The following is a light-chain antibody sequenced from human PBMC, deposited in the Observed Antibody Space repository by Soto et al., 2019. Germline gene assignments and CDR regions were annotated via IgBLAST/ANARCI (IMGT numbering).Light chain of an antibody. CDR1: SSNIGATYD. CDR2: GNS. V-gene: IGLV1-40*01. Sequence: QSVLTQPPSVSGAPGQRVTISCTGSSSNIGATYDVHWYLQLPGTAPKLLIYGNSNRPSGVPDRFSGSKSGASASLTITGLQAEDEADYYCQSYDSSLSGSVFGGGTKLTVL. J-gene: IGLJ3*02. CDR3: QSYDSSLSGSV.